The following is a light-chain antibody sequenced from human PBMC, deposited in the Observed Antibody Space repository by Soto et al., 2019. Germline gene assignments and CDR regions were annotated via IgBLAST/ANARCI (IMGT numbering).Light chain of an antibody. CDR3: QQYNQSRWT. V-gene: IGKV3-15*01. Sequence: DIAMTQSPPTLSVSLGEGATLSCRASQSISNYLAWYQQKPGQAPRLLIYAASTLATGVPSRFSGSGSGTEFTLTISSLQPEDVAIYYCQQYNQSRWTFGQGTKVEIK. J-gene: IGKJ1*01. CDR2: AAS. CDR1: QSISNY.